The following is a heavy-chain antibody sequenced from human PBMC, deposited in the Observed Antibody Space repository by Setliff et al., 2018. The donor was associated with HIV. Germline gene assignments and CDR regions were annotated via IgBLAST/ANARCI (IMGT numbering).Heavy chain of an antibody. CDR3: ARDLAEMDFFDS. V-gene: IGHV3-48*03. CDR2: ISSSGTTK. CDR1: GFTFSNYE. J-gene: IGHJ4*02. Sequence: GGSLRLSCAASGFTFSNYEMNWVRQAPGKGLEWVSYISSSGTTKYYADSVKGRFTISRDNAKNLLYLQMNSLRVEDTAVYYCARDLAEMDFFDSWGQGTLVTVSS.